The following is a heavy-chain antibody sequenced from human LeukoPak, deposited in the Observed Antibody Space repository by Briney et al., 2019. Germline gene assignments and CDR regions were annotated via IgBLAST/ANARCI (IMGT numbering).Heavy chain of an antibody. CDR2: VYTLGGT. J-gene: IGHJ5*02. D-gene: IGHD3-3*01. Sequence: PSETLTLTCSVSGASVSNSYWIWIRQPAGKGLEWIGRVYTLGGTSYNPSLKSRVTMSVDTSKNQLSLTLTSVTAADTGVYFCAKVNILQWSPVAFRFDPWGQGTLVTVSS. CDR1: GASVSNSY. CDR3: AKVNILQWSPVAFRFDP. V-gene: IGHV4-4*07.